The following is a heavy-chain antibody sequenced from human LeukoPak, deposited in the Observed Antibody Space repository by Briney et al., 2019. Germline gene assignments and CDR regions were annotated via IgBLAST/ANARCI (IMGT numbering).Heavy chain of an antibody. CDR2: ISGSGGST. CDR3: AKSPAHVLLWFGEFDY. D-gene: IGHD3-10*01. CDR1: GFTFSSYA. V-gene: IGHV3-23*01. J-gene: IGHJ4*02. Sequence: PGGSLRLSCAASGFTFSSYAMSWVRQAPGKGLECVSAISGSGGSTYYADSVKGRFTISRDNSKNTLYLQMNSLRAEDTAVYYCAKSPAHVLLWFGEFDYWGQGTLVTVSS.